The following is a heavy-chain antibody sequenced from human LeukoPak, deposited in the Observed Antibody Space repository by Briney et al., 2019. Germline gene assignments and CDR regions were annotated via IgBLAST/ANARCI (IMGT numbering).Heavy chain of an antibody. V-gene: IGHV3-48*01. CDR1: GFTFSGYS. Sequence: GGSLRLSCAASGFTFSGYSMNWVRQAPGKGLEWVSYISFSVNTKYYGDSVKGRFTISRDNSKNTLYLQMNSLRAEDTAVYYCAKDRVGATLDAFDIWGQGTMVTVSS. J-gene: IGHJ3*02. CDR3: AKDRVGATLDAFDI. D-gene: IGHD1-26*01. CDR2: ISFSVNTK.